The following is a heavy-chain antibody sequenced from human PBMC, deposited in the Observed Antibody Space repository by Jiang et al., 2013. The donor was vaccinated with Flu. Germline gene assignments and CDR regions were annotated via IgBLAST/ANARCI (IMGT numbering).Heavy chain of an antibody. J-gene: IGHJ4*02. V-gene: IGHV3-66*01. CDR3: ARGPYGDYFLDY. CDR2: IYSGGHT. Sequence: QLLESGGGLVQPGGSLRLSCAASGFTVNTNCMGWVRQAPGKGLEWVSVIYSGGHTYYTDSVKDRFTISRDNSKNTMYLQVNSLRAEDTAVYYCARGPYGDYFLDYWGQGTLVTASS. D-gene: IGHD4-17*01. CDR1: GFTVNTNC.